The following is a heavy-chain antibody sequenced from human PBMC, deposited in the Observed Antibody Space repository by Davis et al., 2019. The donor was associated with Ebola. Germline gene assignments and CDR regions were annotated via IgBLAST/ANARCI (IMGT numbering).Heavy chain of an antibody. D-gene: IGHD3-16*02. Sequence: ASVKVSCKASGYTFNSHGISWVRQAPGQGLEWVGWINPNSGDTNYAQKFRGWVTLTRDTSITTAYMEFSRLKSDDTAVYFCARDNADFGMDVWGQGTTVTVSS. CDR2: INPNSGDT. CDR3: ARDNADFGMDV. CDR1: GYTFNSHG. V-gene: IGHV1-2*04. J-gene: IGHJ6*02.